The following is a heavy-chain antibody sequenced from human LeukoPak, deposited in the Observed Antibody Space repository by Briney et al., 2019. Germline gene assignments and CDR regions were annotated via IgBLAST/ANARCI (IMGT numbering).Heavy chain of an antibody. Sequence: PGGSPRLSCVASGFTFSSYAMSWVRQAPGKGREWVANIKQDGSEKYYVDSVKGRFTISRDNAKNSLYLQMNSLRAEDTAVYYCAAGTTGGWSEPFDYWGQGTLVTVSS. D-gene: IGHD6-19*01. V-gene: IGHV3-7*01. CDR1: GFTFSSYA. CDR3: AAGTTGGWSEPFDY. J-gene: IGHJ4*02. CDR2: IKQDGSEK.